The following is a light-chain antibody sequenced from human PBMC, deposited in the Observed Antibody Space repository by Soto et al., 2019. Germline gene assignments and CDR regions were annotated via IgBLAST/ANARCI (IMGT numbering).Light chain of an antibody. CDR2: EVS. J-gene: IGLJ1*01. V-gene: IGLV2-8*01. CDR3: SPYAGSNNVV. CDR1: SSDVGGYNY. Sequence: QSVLTQPPSASGSPGQSVTISCTGTSSDVGGYNYVSWYQQHPGKAPKLMIYEVSERPSGVPDRFSGSKSSNTASLTVSGLQAEDAADYYCSPYAGSNNVVFGTGTKVTV.